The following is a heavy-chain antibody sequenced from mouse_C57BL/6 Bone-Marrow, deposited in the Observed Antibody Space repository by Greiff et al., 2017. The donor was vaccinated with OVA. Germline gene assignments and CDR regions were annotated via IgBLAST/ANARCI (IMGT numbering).Heavy chain of an antibody. J-gene: IGHJ1*03. CDR1: GYTFTSYW. Sequence: QVQLQQPGAELVKPGASVKLSCKASGYTFTSYWMHWVKQRPGQGLEWIGMIHPNSGSTNYNEKFESKATLTVDKSSSTAYMQLSSLTSEDSAVYYCASITTVVATCPDWYFDVWGTGTTVTVSS. CDR3: ASITTVVATCPDWYFDV. V-gene: IGHV1-64*01. CDR2: IHPNSGST. D-gene: IGHD1-1*01.